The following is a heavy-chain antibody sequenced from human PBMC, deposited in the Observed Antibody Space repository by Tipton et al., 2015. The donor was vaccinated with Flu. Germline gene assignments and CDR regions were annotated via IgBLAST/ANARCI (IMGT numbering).Heavy chain of an antibody. CDR3: ARRGRRSVAFDI. J-gene: IGHJ3*02. D-gene: IGHD3-10*01. CDR2: IYYSGST. V-gene: IGHV4-39*07. Sequence: TLSLTCTVSGGPISSSSYYWGWIRQPPGKGLEWIGSIYYSGSTYYNPSLKSRVTISVGTSKNQFSLKLSSVTAADTAVYYCARRGRRSVAFDIWGQGTMVTVSS. CDR1: GGPISSSSYY.